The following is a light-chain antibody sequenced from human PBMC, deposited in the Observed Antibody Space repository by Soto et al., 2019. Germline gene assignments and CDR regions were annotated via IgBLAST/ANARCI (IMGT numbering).Light chain of an antibody. CDR1: QSVSNNY. CDR2: GAS. V-gene: IGKV3-20*01. CDR3: QQYGSLIT. J-gene: IGKJ5*01. Sequence: EIVLTQSPGTLSLSPGERATLSCRASQSVSNNYLAWYQQKPGQAHRLLIYGASSRATGIPDRFSGSGSGTDFTLTISRLEPEDFAVYYCQQYGSLITFGQGTRLEIK.